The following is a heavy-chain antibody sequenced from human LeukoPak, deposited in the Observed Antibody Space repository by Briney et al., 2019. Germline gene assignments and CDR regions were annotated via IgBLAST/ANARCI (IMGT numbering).Heavy chain of an antibody. J-gene: IGHJ4*02. D-gene: IGHD4-17*01. Sequence: SETLSLTCAVYGGSFSGYYWGWIRQPPGKGLEWIGSIYHSGSTYYNPSLKSRVTISVDTSKNQFSLKLSSVTAADTAVYYCARATVTTFPYYFDYWGQGTLVTVSS. CDR1: GGSFSGYY. V-gene: IGHV4-38-2*01. CDR2: IYHSGST. CDR3: ARATVTTFPYYFDY.